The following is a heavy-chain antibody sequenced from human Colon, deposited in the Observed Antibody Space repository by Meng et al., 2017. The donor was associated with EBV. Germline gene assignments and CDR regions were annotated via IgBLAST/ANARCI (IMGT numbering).Heavy chain of an antibody. D-gene: IGHD2-21*01. CDR2: IHHSGSA. CDR1: GGSMSSGNYY. V-gene: IGHV4-30-4*01. J-gene: IGHJ4*02. Sequence: QVQLQEPGPGLVEPSQTLSLTCIVSGGSMSSGNYYWSWIRQPPGKGLEWIGYIHHSGSAYYNPSLKSRVSISVDTSKNQFSLNLNSMTAADTAVYYCASFDHIPRRNYFDYWGQGTLVTVSS. CDR3: ASFDHIPRRNYFDY.